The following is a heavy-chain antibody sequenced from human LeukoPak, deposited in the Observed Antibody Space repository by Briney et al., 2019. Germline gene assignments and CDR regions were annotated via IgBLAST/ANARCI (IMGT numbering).Heavy chain of an antibody. V-gene: IGHV1-69*05. Sequence: SVKVSCKASGGTFSSYAISWVRQAPGQGLEWMGGIIPIFGTANYAQKFQGRVTITTDESTSTAYMELSSLRSEDTAVYYCARDRYRGGDCSDYWGQGTLVTVSS. CDR3: ARDRYRGGDCSDY. CDR2: IIPIFGTA. D-gene: IGHD2-21*02. J-gene: IGHJ4*02. CDR1: GGTFSSYA.